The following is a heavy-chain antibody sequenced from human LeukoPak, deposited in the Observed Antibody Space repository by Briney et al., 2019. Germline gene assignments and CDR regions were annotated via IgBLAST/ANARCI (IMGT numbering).Heavy chain of an antibody. V-gene: IGHV3-7*01. CDR2: INQDGSEK. CDR1: GFTFSSYA. Sequence: PGGSLRLSCAASGFTFSSYAMHWVRQAPGKGLEWVANINQDGSEKYYVDSVKGRFTISRDNAKNSLYLQMNSLRAEDTAVYYCARALNFYYGSGTSQLWFDPWGQGTLVTVSS. J-gene: IGHJ5*02. CDR3: ARALNFYYGSGTSQLWFDP. D-gene: IGHD3-10*01.